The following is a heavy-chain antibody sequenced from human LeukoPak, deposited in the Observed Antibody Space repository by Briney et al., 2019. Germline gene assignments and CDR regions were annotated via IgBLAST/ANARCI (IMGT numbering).Heavy chain of an antibody. CDR3: ARLSGGTLRWFDP. CDR2: IYYSGST. Sequence: SETLSLTCTVSGGSISSSSYYWGWIRQPPGKGLEWIGSIYYSGSTYYNPSLKSRVTISVDTSKNQFSLKLSSVTAADTAVYYCARLSGGTLRWFDPWGQGTLVTVS. D-gene: IGHD4/OR15-4a*01. J-gene: IGHJ5*02. CDR1: GGSISSSSYY. V-gene: IGHV4-39*01.